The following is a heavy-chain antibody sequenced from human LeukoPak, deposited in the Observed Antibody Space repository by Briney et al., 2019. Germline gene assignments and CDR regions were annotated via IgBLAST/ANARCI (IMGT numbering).Heavy chain of an antibody. Sequence: SETLSHTCPVSGGSISSSSYYWGWIRQPPGKGLEWIGSIYYSGSTYYNPSLKSRVTISVDTSKNQFSLKLSSVTAADTAVYYCVRQSSNYGGMDVWGQGTTVTVSS. CDR2: IYYSGST. V-gene: IGHV4-39*01. D-gene: IGHD6-19*01. J-gene: IGHJ6*02. CDR3: VRQSSNYGGMDV. CDR1: GGSISSSSYY.